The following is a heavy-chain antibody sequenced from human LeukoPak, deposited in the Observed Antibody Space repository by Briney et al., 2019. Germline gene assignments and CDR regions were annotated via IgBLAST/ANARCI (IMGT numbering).Heavy chain of an antibody. Sequence: GGSLRLSCAASGFTFSSYGMHWVRQAPGKGLEWVAFIRYDGSNKYYADSVEGRFTISRDNSKNTLYLQMNSLRAEDTAVYYCANDEDYGSGNIFDYWGQGTLVTVSS. CDR3: ANDEDYGSGNIFDY. CDR2: IRYDGSNK. V-gene: IGHV3-30*02. CDR1: GFTFSSYG. D-gene: IGHD3-10*01. J-gene: IGHJ4*02.